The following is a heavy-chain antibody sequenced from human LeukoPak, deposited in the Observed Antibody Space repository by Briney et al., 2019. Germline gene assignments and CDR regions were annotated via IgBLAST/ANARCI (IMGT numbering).Heavy chain of an antibody. CDR1: GDSISNYS. V-gene: IGHV4-59*01. CDR2: IYYTGSA. Sequence: SETLSLTCTVSGDSISNYSWNWIRQPPGMGLKWIGSIYYTGSADYIPSLRSRLTISVDTSKNEFSLKLTSVSAADTAVYYCAASDGYPYIDAFDIWGQGTMVTVSS. D-gene: IGHD5-24*01. CDR3: AASDGYPYIDAFDI. J-gene: IGHJ3*02.